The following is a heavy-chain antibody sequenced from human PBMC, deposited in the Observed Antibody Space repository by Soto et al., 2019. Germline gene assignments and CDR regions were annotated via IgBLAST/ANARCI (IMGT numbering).Heavy chain of an antibody. CDR2: ISGSGGST. V-gene: IGHV3-23*01. CDR3: AKYSSSWFLSDFQH. Sequence: GESLKISCAASGFTFSSYAMSWVRQAPGKGLEWVSAISGSGGSTYYADSVKGRFTISRDNSKNTLYLQMNSLRAEDTAVYYCAKYSSSWFLSDFQHWGQGTLVTVSS. J-gene: IGHJ1*01. D-gene: IGHD6-13*01. CDR1: GFTFSSYA.